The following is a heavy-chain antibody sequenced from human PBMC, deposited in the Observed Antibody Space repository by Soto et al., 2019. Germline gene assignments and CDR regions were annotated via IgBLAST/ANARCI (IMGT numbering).Heavy chain of an antibody. V-gene: IGHV4-59*01. D-gene: IGHD7-27*01. CDR2: IYYTGST. Sequence: WTWMRQPPGKGLEWIGYIYYTGSTKYDPSLKSRVTISIDTSKNQFSLNLYSVTAADTAVYYCARITASPNSGYFDYWGQGTLVTVSS. J-gene: IGHJ4*02. CDR3: ARITASPNSGYFDY.